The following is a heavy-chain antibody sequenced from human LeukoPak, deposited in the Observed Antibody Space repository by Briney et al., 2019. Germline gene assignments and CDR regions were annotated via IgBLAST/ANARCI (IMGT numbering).Heavy chain of an antibody. CDR3: AKSNYFDSGGYYFFDY. CDR2: ISGSGGST. D-gene: IGHD3-22*01. CDR1: GFTFSSYA. Sequence: GGSLRLSCAASGFTFSSYAMSWVRQAPGKGLEWVSAISGSGGSTYYADSVKGRFTISRDNSKNTLYLQMNSLRAEDTAVYYCAKSNYFDSGGYYFFDYWGQGTLVTVSS. J-gene: IGHJ4*02. V-gene: IGHV3-23*01.